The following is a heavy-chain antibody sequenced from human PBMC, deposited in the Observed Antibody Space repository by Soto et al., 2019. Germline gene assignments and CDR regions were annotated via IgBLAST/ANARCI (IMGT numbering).Heavy chain of an antibody. J-gene: IGHJ6*02. CDR3: ARETDGMDV. CDR1: GFTFSSYA. V-gene: IGHV3-30-3*01. CDR2: ISYDGYNK. Sequence: GGSLGLSCAASGFTFSSYAMHWVRQAPGKGLEWVAVISYDGYNKYYADSVKGRFTISRDNSKNTLYLQMNSLRAEDTAVYYSARETDGMDVWGQGTMVTVSS.